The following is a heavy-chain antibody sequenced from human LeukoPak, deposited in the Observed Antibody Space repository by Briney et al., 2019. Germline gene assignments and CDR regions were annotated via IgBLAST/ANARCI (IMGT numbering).Heavy chain of an antibody. CDR3: ARQTTIPWGRAYYYYYGMDV. Sequence: SETLSLTCTASGGSISSYYWSWIRQPPGKGLEWIGYIYYSGSTNYNPSLKSRVTISVDTSKNQFSLKLSSVTAADTAVYYCARQTTIPWGRAYYYYYGMDVWGQGTTVTVSS. J-gene: IGHJ6*02. CDR2: IYYSGST. CDR1: GGSISSYY. V-gene: IGHV4-59*08. D-gene: IGHD7-27*01.